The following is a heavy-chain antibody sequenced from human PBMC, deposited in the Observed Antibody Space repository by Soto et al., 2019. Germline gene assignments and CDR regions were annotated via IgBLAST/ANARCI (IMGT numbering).Heavy chain of an antibody. V-gene: IGHV2-5*01. Sequence: QITLKESGPALVKPTQTLTLTCTFSGFSLSTSGVGVGGIRQPPGKALEWLALIYWNDDKRYSPSLRSRLSINRDTSESQVVLTMTNMDPVGTATYLCAGRMSIAVGNFDYWGQGTLVTVSS. J-gene: IGHJ4*02. CDR1: GFSLSTSGVG. CDR3: AGRMSIAVGNFDY. D-gene: IGHD2-21*01. CDR2: IYWNDDK.